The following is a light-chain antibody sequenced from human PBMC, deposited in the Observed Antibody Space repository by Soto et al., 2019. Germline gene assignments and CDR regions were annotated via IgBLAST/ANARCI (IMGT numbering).Light chain of an antibody. CDR3: QQYNSYSWT. V-gene: IGKV1-5*01. J-gene: IGKJ1*01. CDR2: DAS. Sequence: DIQLTQSPSLLSASIGDRVTITCRASHDISTFLAWYQQKPGKAPKLLIYDASTLESGVPSRFSGSRSGTEFTLTISSLQPDDFATYYCQQYNSYSWTFGQGTKVEIK. CDR1: HDISTF.